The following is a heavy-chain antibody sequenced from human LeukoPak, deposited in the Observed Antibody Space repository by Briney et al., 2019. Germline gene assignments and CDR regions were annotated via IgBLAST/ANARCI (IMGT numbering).Heavy chain of an antibody. CDR3: AKDMVGFGQSPVNFDY. V-gene: IGHV3-9*03. CDR1: GFTFDDYA. D-gene: IGHD3-16*01. Sequence: GGSLRLSCAASGFTFDDYAMHWVRQAPGKGLEWVSGISWNSGSIGYADSVKGRFTISRDNAKNSPYPPMNSLRAEDMALYYCAKDMVGFGQSPVNFDYWGQGTLVTVSS. J-gene: IGHJ4*02. CDR2: ISWNSGSI.